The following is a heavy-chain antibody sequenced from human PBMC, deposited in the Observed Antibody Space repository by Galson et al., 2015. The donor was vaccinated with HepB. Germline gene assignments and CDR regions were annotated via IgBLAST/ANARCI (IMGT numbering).Heavy chain of an antibody. Sequence: SLRLSCAASGFTFSSYAMHWVRQAPGKGLEWVAVISYDGSNKYYADSVKGRFTISRGNSKNTLYLQMNSLRAEDTAVYYCAGDHLGAGGDFDYWGQGTLVTVSS. D-gene: IGHD3-16*01. CDR2: ISYDGSNK. CDR3: AGDHLGAGGDFDY. J-gene: IGHJ4*02. V-gene: IGHV3-30*04. CDR1: GFTFSSYA.